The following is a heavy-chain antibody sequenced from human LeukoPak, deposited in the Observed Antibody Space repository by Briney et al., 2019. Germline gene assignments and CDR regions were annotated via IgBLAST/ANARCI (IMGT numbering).Heavy chain of an antibody. D-gene: IGHD3-10*01. J-gene: IGHJ3*02. CDR3: AKDTRITMGPNAFDI. CDR1: GFTFSSYA. CDR2: ISGSGGST. Sequence: QPGGSLRLSCAASGFTFSSYAMSWVRQAPGKGPEWVSAISGSGGSTYYADSVKGRFTISKDNSKNTLYLQMNSLRAEDTAVYYCAKDTRITMGPNAFDIWGQGTMVTVSS. V-gene: IGHV3-23*01.